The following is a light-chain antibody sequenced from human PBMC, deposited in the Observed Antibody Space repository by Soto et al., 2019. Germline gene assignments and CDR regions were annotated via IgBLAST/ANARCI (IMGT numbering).Light chain of an antibody. CDR2: TVS. Sequence: DIVMTQTPLSLPVTPGEPASISCGSSQSLLDSDDGNTYLDWYLQKPGQSPQLLIYTVSYRASGVPDRFSGSGSRTDFTLKISRVEAEDVGVYYCMQRIEFPLTFGGGTKVEIK. J-gene: IGKJ4*01. CDR3: MQRIEFPLT. V-gene: IGKV2-40*01. CDR1: QSLLDSDDGNTY.